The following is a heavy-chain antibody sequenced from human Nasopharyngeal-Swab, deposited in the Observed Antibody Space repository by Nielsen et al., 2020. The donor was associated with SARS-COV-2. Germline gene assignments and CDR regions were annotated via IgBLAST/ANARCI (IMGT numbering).Heavy chain of an antibody. CDR3: ARRPTIFGVVTPSGLLGYYGMDV. CDR2: IIPIFGTA. D-gene: IGHD3-3*01. Sequence: SVKVSCKASGGTFSSYAISWVRQAPGQGLEWMGGIIPIFGTANYAQKFQGRVTITADESTSTAYMGLSSLRSEDTAVYYCARRPTIFGVVTPSGLLGYYGMDVWGQGTTVTVSS. CDR1: GGTFSSYA. V-gene: IGHV1-69*13. J-gene: IGHJ6*02.